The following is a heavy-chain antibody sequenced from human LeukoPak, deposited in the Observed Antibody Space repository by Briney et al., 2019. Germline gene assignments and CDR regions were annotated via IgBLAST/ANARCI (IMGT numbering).Heavy chain of an antibody. J-gene: IGHJ3*02. Sequence: GASVKVSFKASGGTFTSYASSGVRQATGQGLEWMGMIIPILCIANCAQKFQGRVTITAEKSTSTVYMELSSMRSEDTAVYYCARDVPDSITMVRGVIYPDAFDIWGQGTMVTVSS. V-gene: IGHV1-69*04. CDR3: ARDVPDSITMVRGVIYPDAFDI. D-gene: IGHD3-10*01. CDR2: IIPILCIA. CDR1: GGTFTSYA.